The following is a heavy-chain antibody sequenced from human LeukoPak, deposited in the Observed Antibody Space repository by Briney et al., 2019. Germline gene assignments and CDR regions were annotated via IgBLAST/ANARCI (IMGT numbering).Heavy chain of an antibody. Sequence: SVKVSCKASGGTFISYAISWVRQAPGQGLEWMGRIIPIFGTANYAQKFQGRVTITTDESTSTAYMELSSLRSEDTAVYYCARGPLGRRGYSGYVTFDYWGQGTLVTVSS. CDR2: IIPIFGTA. J-gene: IGHJ4*02. D-gene: IGHD5-12*01. CDR3: ARGPLGRRGYSGYVTFDY. V-gene: IGHV1-69*05. CDR1: GGTFISYA.